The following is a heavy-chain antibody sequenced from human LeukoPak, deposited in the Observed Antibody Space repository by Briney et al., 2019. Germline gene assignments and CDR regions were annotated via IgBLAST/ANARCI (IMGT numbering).Heavy chain of an antibody. Sequence: GGSLRLSCAAPGFIFNKAWMNWVRQAPGKGPQWVGRIKSNNDGGTTDYASPVEGRFIISRDDSKNTIYLQMNRLIIDDTAIYYCTPVMVEDRGFWGQGTLVTVSS. J-gene: IGHJ4*02. D-gene: IGHD2-21*01. CDR1: GFIFNKAW. CDR3: TPVMVEDRGF. V-gene: IGHV3-15*01. CDR2: IKSNNDGGTT.